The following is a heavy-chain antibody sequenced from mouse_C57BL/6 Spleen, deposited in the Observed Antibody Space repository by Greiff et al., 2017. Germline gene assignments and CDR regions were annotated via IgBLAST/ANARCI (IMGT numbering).Heavy chain of an antibody. Sequence: EVKVEESGGGLVKPGGSLKLSCAASGFTFSSYAMSWVRQTPEKRLEWVATISDGGSYTYYPDNVKGRFTISRDNAKNNLYLQMSHLKSEDTAMYYCARASRAGAWFAYWGQGTLVTVSA. CDR2: ISDGGSYT. CDR3: ARASRAGAWFAY. V-gene: IGHV5-4*03. D-gene: IGHD3-1*01. J-gene: IGHJ3*01. CDR1: GFTFSSYA.